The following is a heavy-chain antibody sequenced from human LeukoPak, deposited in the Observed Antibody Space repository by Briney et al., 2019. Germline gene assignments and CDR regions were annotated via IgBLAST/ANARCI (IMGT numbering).Heavy chain of an antibody. CDR1: GFTFSSSA. CDR3: AKANRATVFRGDYMDV. Sequence: PGGSLRLSCAASGFTFSSSAMNWVRQAPAKGLEWVSGTSGSGASSYYADSVRGRFTISRDNSKNTLFLQMNSLRVEDTAVYYCAKANRATVFRGDYMDVWGIGTTVTVSS. V-gene: IGHV3-23*01. J-gene: IGHJ6*03. CDR2: TSGSGASS. D-gene: IGHD3-10*01.